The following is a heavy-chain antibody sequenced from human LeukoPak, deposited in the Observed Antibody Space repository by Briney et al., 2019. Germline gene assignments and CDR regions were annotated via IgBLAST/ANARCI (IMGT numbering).Heavy chain of an antibody. V-gene: IGHV3-74*01. CDR3: ARFRYSGYDYFDY. CDR2: INSDGSST. CDR1: GFTFSNYW. J-gene: IGHJ4*02. D-gene: IGHD5-12*01. Sequence: GGSLRLSCAASGFTFSNYWMHWVRQAPGKGLVWVSRINSDGSSTSYADSVKGRFTISRDNAKNSLYLQLNSLRAEDTAVYYCARFRYSGYDYFDYWGQGTLVTVSS.